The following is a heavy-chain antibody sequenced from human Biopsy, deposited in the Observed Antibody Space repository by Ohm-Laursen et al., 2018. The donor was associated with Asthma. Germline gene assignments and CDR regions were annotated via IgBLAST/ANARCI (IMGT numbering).Heavy chain of an antibody. J-gene: IGHJ4*02. V-gene: IGHV3-30-3*01. CDR3: LRDTLGYYFDI. CDR1: GTHFGSYN. Sequence: SLRLSCTASGTHFGSYNMHWARQAPGKGLEWVAVITFDGSTQHYGDSVKGRFTISRDNSKNMLFLQMNSLRAEDTAVYYCLRDTLGYYFDIWGQGTQVTVSS. CDR2: ITFDGSTQ. D-gene: IGHD6-13*01.